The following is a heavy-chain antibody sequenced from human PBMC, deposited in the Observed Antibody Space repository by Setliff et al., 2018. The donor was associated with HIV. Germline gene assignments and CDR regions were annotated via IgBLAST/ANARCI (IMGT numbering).Heavy chain of an antibody. D-gene: IGHD3-3*01. V-gene: IGHV4-59*11. J-gene: IGHJ3*02. CDR3: AKDYYNFQDM. CDR2: IYYSGET. CDR1: GDSIKGPW. Sequence: SETLSLTCTVSGDSIKGPWWWSWIRQSPGKGLEWIGYIYYSGETTYNPSLKSRVTFSVDTSKNQFSLKLSSVTAADSAVYYCAKDYYNFQDMWGQGTMVTVSS.